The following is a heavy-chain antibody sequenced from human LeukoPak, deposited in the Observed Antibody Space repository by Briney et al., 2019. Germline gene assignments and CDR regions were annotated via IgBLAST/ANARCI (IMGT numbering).Heavy chain of an antibody. CDR3: ARDSGAYCSSTSCLEYFQH. Sequence: GASVKVSCKASGGTFSSYAISWVRQAPGQGLEWMGWISAYNGNTNYAQKLQGRVTMTTDTSTSTAYMELRSLRSDDTAVYYCARDSGAYCSSTSCLEYFQHWGQGTLVTVSS. D-gene: IGHD2-2*01. V-gene: IGHV1-18*01. CDR1: GGTFSSYA. CDR2: ISAYNGNT. J-gene: IGHJ1*01.